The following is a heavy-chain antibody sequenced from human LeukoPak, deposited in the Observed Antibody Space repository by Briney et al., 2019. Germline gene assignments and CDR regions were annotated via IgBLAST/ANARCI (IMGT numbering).Heavy chain of an antibody. V-gene: IGHV1-2*04. J-gene: IGHJ4*02. D-gene: IGHD3-9*01. CDR2: INPNSGGT. CDR1: GYTFTGYY. Sequence: ASVKLSCKASGYTFTGYYMHWVRQAPGQGLEWMGWINPNSGGTNYAQKFQGWVTMTRDTSISTAYMELSRLRSDDTAVYYCARRGRDDILTGYYFDYWGQGTLVTVSS. CDR3: ARRGRDDILTGYYFDY.